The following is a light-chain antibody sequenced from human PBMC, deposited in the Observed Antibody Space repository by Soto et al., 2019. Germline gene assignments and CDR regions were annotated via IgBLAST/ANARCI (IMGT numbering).Light chain of an antibody. Sequence: EIVLTQSPVIVSLSPGERATLSCRASQTVDNFLAWYQLKPGKAPRLLIYDATKRASGIPVRFTGSGSGTDFILTISNIEAEDVAIYYCQQRKKWPPITLGQGTRLDIK. CDR1: QTVDNF. J-gene: IGKJ5*01. CDR2: DAT. V-gene: IGKV3-11*01. CDR3: QQRKKWPPIT.